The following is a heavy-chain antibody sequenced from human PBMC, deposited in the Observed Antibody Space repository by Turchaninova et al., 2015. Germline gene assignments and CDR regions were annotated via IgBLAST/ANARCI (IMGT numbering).Heavy chain of an antibody. CDR3: ARGYRLDY. V-gene: IGHV4-34*01. Sequence: QVQLQQWGAGLLKPSETLSLPCAVYGGSFSVFYWTWSRQPPGKGLEWIGEINHSGSTNYNPSLKSRVTISVDTSKSQFSLKVTSVTAADTAVYYCARGYRLDYWGLGTLVTVSS. CDR1: GGSFSVFY. CDR2: INHSGST. J-gene: IGHJ4*02.